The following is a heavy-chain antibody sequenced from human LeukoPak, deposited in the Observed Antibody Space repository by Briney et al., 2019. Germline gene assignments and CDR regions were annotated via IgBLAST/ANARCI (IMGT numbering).Heavy chain of an antibody. CDR1: GGSISSYY. CDR3: ARAGSSNYGDYVGPFDP. CDR2: IYTSGST. D-gene: IGHD4-17*01. J-gene: IGHJ5*02. Sequence: KTSETLSLTCTVSGGSISSYYWSWIRHPAGKGLEWIGRIYTSGSTNYNPSLKSRVTMSVDTSKNQFSLKLSSVTAADTAVYYCARAGSSNYGDYVGPFDPWGQGTLVTVSS. V-gene: IGHV4-4*07.